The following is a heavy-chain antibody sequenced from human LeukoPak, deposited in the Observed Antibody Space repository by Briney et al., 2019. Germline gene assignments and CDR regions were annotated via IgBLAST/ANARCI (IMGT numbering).Heavy chain of an antibody. CDR3: ARNSKTRTKSPRRYYYYYMDV. Sequence: SETLSLTCTVPGGSINTYYWSWVRQSPEKGLEWIGYISDSGTSNYNPSLKSRVTISLDTSKNQFSLKLTSVTAADTAMYYCARNSKTRTKSPRRYYYYYMDVWGKGTTVTVSS. V-gene: IGHV4-4*08. CDR2: ISDSGTS. D-gene: IGHD1-1*01. CDR1: GGSINTYY. J-gene: IGHJ6*03.